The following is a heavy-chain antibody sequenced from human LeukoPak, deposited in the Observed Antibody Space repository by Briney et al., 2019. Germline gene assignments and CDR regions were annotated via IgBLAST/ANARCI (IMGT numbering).Heavy chain of an antibody. D-gene: IGHD5/OR15-5a*01. Sequence: ASVKVSCKASGYTFTGYYMHWVRQAPGQGLEWMGWINPNSGGTNYAQKFQGRVTMTRDTSISTAYMELSRLRSDDTAVYYCARPRYSVYVHAFDIWGQGTMVTVSS. J-gene: IGHJ3*02. CDR1: GYTFTGYY. V-gene: IGHV1-2*02. CDR2: INPNSGGT. CDR3: ARPRYSVYVHAFDI.